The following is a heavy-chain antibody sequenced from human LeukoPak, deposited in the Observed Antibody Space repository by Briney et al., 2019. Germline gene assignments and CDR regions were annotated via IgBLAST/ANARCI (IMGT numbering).Heavy chain of an antibody. CDR1: GFTFSSYA. J-gene: IGHJ4*02. Sequence: PGRSLRLSCAASGFTFSSYAMHWVRQAPGKGLEWVAVISYDGSNKYYADSVRGRFTVSRDNAKNTLYLQLNSLRADDTAVYYCARGLSYAVAYGDYWGQGTLVTVSP. CDR3: ARGLSYAVAYGDY. CDR2: ISYDGSNK. D-gene: IGHD6-19*01. V-gene: IGHV3-30-3*01.